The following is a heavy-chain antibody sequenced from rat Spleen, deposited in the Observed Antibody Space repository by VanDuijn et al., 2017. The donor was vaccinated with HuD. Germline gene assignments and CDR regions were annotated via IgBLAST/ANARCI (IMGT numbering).Heavy chain of an antibody. CDR2: LSYDGTTT. V-gene: IGHV5-29*01. J-gene: IGHJ2*01. Sequence: EVQLVASGGGLVQPGRSLKLSCAASGFTFSNYGMAWVRQAPTKGLEWVATLSYDGTTTYYRDSVKGRFTISRDVAKSTLFLQMDSLRSEDTATYYCARRHFGYTDYFDYWGQGVMVTVSS. CDR1: GFTFSNYG. D-gene: IGHD1-4*01. CDR3: ARRHFGYTDYFDY.